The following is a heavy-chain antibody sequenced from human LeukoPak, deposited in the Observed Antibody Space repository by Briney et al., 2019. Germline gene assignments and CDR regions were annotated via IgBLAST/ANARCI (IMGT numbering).Heavy chain of an antibody. CDR2: ISSSSSTI. CDR1: GLTVSANH. Sequence: PGGSLRLSCAASGLTVSANHMSWVRQAPGKGLEWVSYISSSSSTIYYADSVKGRFTISRDNAKNSLYLQMNSLRAEDTAVYYCAREWESWYSSSFYYYYGMDVWGQGTTVTVSS. V-gene: IGHV3-48*01. J-gene: IGHJ6*02. D-gene: IGHD6-13*01. CDR3: AREWESWYSSSFYYYYGMDV.